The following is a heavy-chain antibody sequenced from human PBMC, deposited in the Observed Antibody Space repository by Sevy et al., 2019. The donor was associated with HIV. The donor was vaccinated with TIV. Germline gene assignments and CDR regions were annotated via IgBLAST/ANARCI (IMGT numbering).Heavy chain of an antibody. CDR1: GDSISSSGYY. D-gene: IGHD1-1*01. V-gene: IGHV4-31*03. CDR3: ARGQITTIGFDY. Sequence: SETLSLTFTVSGDSISSSGYYWSWIRQHPGEGLEWIGYILYSGNPYYNPSLKSRLIISLDTSKNQFSLKLSSVTAADTAVYYCARGQITTIGFDYWGQGTLVTVSS. J-gene: IGHJ4*02. CDR2: ILYSGNP.